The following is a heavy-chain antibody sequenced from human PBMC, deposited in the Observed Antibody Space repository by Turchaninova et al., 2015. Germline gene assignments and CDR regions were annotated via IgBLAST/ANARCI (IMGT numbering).Heavy chain of an antibody. D-gene: IGHD6-13*01. CDR3: ARGTDSSKVGQH. Sequence: QVQLQQWGAGLLKPSETLSLTCAVYGGSFSDYYGRWIRQPPGKGLGGIGEIHPGGTINYNPSLDSRVTLALDTYKDHCSLGLSSVTAADTAVYYCARGTDSSKVGQHWGQGTLVTVSS. CDR1: GGSFSDYY. CDR2: IHPGGTI. J-gene: IGHJ1*01. V-gene: IGHV4-34*01.